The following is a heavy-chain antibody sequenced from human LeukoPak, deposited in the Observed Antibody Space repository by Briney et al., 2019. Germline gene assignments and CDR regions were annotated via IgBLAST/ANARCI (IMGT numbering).Heavy chain of an antibody. CDR2: IYVGDTA. CDR3: VASTGQQFIPYDY. J-gene: IGHJ4*02. CDR1: GINVSSNY. D-gene: IGHD6-13*01. Sequence: GGSLRLSCAASGINVSSNYMTWIRQAPGKGLEWVSLIYVGDTAYYAESVRGRFMISRDNLKNTLFPQMNSLRVEDTAVYYCVASTGQQFIPYDYWGQGTHVTVSS. V-gene: IGHV3-66*02.